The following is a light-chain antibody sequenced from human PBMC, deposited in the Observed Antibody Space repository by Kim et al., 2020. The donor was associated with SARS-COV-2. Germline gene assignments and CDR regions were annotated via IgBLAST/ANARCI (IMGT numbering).Light chain of an antibody. CDR3: QQNKIWPPIT. Sequence: EVVMTQSPATLSVSPGERATLSCRASQSVSTDLAWYQQKSGQAPRLLIYGASNRATGIPARFSGSGSGTEFTLTISGLQSEDLAVYYCQQNKIWPPITFGQRTRLEIK. J-gene: IGKJ5*01. CDR1: QSVSTD. CDR2: GAS. V-gene: IGKV3D-15*01.